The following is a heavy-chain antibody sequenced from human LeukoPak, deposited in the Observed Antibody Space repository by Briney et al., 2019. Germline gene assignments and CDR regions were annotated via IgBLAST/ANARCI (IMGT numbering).Heavy chain of an antibody. D-gene: IGHD3-16*01. J-gene: IGHJ4*02. V-gene: IGHV3-48*01. CDR1: GFSLSAFG. CDR3: VTDWPVW. CDR2: FSDRSTNI. Sequence: GGSLRLSCAVSGFSLSAFGMHWARQAPGKGLEWVSYFSDRSTNIYYADSVKARFTISRDNAKNSLFLQMNSLRAEDTAVYFCVTDWPVWWGQGTLVTVSS.